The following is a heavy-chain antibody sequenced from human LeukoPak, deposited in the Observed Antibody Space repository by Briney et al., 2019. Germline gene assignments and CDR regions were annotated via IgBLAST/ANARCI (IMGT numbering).Heavy chain of an antibody. D-gene: IGHD3-16*01. CDR2: TYYHGSNS. CDR3: AKDAVGVSDY. J-gene: IGHJ4*02. Sequence: PGGSLRLSCAASGFTFSDYDMHWVRQAPGKELEWVAFTYYHGSNSLYADSVKGRFTISRDNSKNTLYLQMNNLRTEDTAVYYFAKDAVGVSDYWGQGTLVTVSS. V-gene: IGHV3-30*02. CDR1: GFTFSDYD.